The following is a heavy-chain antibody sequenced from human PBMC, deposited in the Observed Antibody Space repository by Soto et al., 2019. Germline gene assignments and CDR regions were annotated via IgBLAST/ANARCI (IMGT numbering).Heavy chain of an antibody. J-gene: IGHJ6*02. CDR3: ARDWAWFGELEVPRSYYHGMDV. CDR1: GGSISSDY. D-gene: IGHD3-10*01. CDR2: IYNSVSV. Sequence: SATLSLTCPVSGGSISSDYWSWLRQPPGKGLEWMGYIYNSVSVNYNPSLKSRVTISVDTTKNQLSLKLTSVTAADTAVYYCARDWAWFGELEVPRSYYHGMDVWGQGTTVT. V-gene: IGHV4-59*01.